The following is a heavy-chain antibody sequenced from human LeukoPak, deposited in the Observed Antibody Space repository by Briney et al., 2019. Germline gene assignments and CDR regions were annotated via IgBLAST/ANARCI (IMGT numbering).Heavy chain of an antibody. CDR2: IYYSGST. Sequence: SETLSLTCTVSGGSISSSSYYWGWIRQPPGKGLEWIGYIYYSGSTNYNPSLKSRVTISVDTSKNQFSLKLSSVTAADTAVYYCARGPYYYGSRIYYYMDVWGKGTTVTISS. CDR3: ARGPYYYGSRIYYYMDV. CDR1: GGSISSSSYY. D-gene: IGHD3-10*01. V-gene: IGHV4-61*05. J-gene: IGHJ6*03.